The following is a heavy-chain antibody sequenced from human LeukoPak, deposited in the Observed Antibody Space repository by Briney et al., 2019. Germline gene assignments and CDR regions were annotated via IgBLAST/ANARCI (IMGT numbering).Heavy chain of an antibody. CDR3: AREVAPYDSSGYYLRKGAFDI. D-gene: IGHD3-22*01. Sequence: SEALSLTCTVSGGSISGSYWSWIRQPPGKRLEWIGYIYYSGSTNYNPSLKSRVTISVDTSKNQFSLKLSSVTAADTAVYYCAREVAPYDSSGYYLRKGAFDIWGQGTMVTVSS. CDR1: GGSISGSY. V-gene: IGHV4-59*01. CDR2: IYYSGST. J-gene: IGHJ3*02.